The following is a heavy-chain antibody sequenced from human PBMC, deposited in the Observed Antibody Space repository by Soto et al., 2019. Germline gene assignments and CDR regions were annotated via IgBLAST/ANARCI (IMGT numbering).Heavy chain of an antibody. J-gene: IGHJ1*01. D-gene: IGHD3-3*01. CDR1: GFTFYSYA. V-gene: IGHV3-30*04. CDR3: ARQVHDYSSGPLVPAEP. Sequence: QAGGSLRLSCAASGFTFYSYAMHWVRQAPGKGLEWVAVISYDGRNKYYADSVKGRFTISRDNSKNTLYLQMNSLRAEDTAVYYCARQVHDYSSGPLVPAEPWGQGTLVTV. CDR2: ISYDGRNK.